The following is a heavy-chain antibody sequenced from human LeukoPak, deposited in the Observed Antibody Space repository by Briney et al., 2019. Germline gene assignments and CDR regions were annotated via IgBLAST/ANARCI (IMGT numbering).Heavy chain of an antibody. Sequence: GRSLRLSCAASGFTFSSYAMHWVRQAPGKGLEWVAVISYDGSNKYYADSVKGRFTISRDNSKNTLYLQMNSLRAEDTAVYYCASIDYSTSYWGQGTLVTVFS. D-gene: IGHD4-11*01. J-gene: IGHJ4*02. CDR2: ISYDGSNK. CDR3: ASIDYSTSY. V-gene: IGHV3-30*04. CDR1: GFTFSSYA.